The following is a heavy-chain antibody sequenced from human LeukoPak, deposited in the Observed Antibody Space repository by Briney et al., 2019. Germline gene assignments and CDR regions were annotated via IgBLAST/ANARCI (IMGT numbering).Heavy chain of an antibody. J-gene: IGHJ4*02. CDR3: ARDDVDYGDYLDY. Sequence: SETLSLTCAVYGGSFSGYYWSWIRQPPGKGLEWIGEINHSGSTNYNPSLKSRVAISVDTSKNQFSLKLSSVTAADTAVYYCARDDVDYGDYLDYWGQGTLVTVSS. D-gene: IGHD4-17*01. CDR2: INHSGST. CDR1: GGSFSGYY. V-gene: IGHV4-34*01.